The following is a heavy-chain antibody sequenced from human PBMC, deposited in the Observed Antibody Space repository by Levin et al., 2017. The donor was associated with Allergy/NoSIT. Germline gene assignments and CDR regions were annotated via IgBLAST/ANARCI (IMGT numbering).Heavy chain of an antibody. CDR3: ARGSTEEKYFDY. CDR1: GGSISTYY. D-gene: IGHD4-17*01. Sequence: PSETLSLTCTVSGGSISTYYCSWIRQPAGKGLEWIGRIYTSGTTNYNPSLKSRVTMSVDTSKNQFSLKLSSVTAADTAVYYCARGSTEEKYFDYWGQGTLVTVSS. J-gene: IGHJ4*02. V-gene: IGHV4-4*07. CDR2: IYTSGTT.